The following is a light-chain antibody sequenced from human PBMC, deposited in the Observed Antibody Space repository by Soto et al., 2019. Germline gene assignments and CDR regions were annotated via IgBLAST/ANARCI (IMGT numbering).Light chain of an antibody. CDR1: SSDVGGYDY. CDR3: SSYSISTAYL. CDR2: EVS. J-gene: IGLJ1*01. V-gene: IGLV2-14*01. Sequence: QSALTQPASVSGSPGQSITISCTGTSSDVGGYDYVSWYQIHPGRAPKLMVFEVSNRPSGVSYRFSGSKSGNTASLTISGLRAEDEADYFCSSYSISTAYLFGTGTKVTVL.